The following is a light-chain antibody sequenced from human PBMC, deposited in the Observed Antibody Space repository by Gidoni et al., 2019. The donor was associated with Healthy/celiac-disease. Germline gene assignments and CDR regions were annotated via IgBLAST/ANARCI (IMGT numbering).Light chain of an antibody. CDR3: MQSIQPPFT. J-gene: IGKJ3*01. V-gene: IGKV2D-29*01. Sequence: MNQTPLYLSVTPGHPASNSCTSSQSLLHSDGKTYVYRYLQKPGQPPQLLIYEVYNRFSGVPDRFSGSGSGTDFTLKISRLEAEDVGVYYCMQSIQPPFTFGPXTKVDIK. CDR2: EVY. CDR1: QSLLHSDGKTY.